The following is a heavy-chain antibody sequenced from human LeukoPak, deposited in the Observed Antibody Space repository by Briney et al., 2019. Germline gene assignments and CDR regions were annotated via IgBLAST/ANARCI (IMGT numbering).Heavy chain of an antibody. Sequence: WGSLRLSCAASGFTFSSYSMNWVRQAPGKGLEWVSSISSSSSYIYYADSVKGRFTISRDNAKNSLYLQMNSLRAEDTAVYYCAREPYSGSYSGDFDYWGQGTLVTVSS. CDR1: GFTFSSYS. J-gene: IGHJ4*02. CDR3: AREPYSGSYSGDFDY. V-gene: IGHV3-21*01. CDR2: ISSSSSYI. D-gene: IGHD1-26*01.